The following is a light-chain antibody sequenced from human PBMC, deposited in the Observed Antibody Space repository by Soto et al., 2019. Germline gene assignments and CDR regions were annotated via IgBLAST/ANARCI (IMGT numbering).Light chain of an antibody. CDR3: QSVWL. CDR1: SSNIGAGFD. Sequence: QSVLTQPPSVSGAPGQRVTISCTGSSSNIGAGFDVHWYQQFPGTAPKLLIYRNTNRPSGVPDRFSGSKSGTSASLTITGLQVEDEADYYCQSVWLFGGGTKLTVL. J-gene: IGLJ2*01. V-gene: IGLV1-40*01. CDR2: RNT.